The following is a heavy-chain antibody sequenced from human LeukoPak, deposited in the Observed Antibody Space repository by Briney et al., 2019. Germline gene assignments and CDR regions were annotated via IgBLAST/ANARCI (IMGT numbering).Heavy chain of an antibody. CDR1: DGSMSSYY. D-gene: IGHD5-18*01. V-gene: IGHV4-4*07. CDR3: ARGRKYTSGYRVTELGSGYSDY. Sequence: SETLSLTCTVSDGSMSSYYWSWIRQPAGEGLEWIGRIRTSGNTNYNPSLASRVTMSVDTSKNQLSLKLSSVTAADTAVYYCARGRKYTSGYRVTELGSGYSDYWGQGTLVTVSS. CDR2: IRTSGNT. J-gene: IGHJ4*02.